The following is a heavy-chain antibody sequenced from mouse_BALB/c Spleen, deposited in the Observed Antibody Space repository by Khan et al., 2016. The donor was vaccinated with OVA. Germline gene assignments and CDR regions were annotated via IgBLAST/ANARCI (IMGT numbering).Heavy chain of an antibody. CDR1: GYIFTSYW. CDR3: TRWTYCAMDY. V-gene: IGHV1S22*01. CDR2: IYPGSGST. Sequence: LQQPGSELVRPGASVKLSCKASGYIFTSYWMHWVKQRPGQGLEWIGNIYPGSGSTKYDEKFKSKATLTVDTSSSTVYMQLSSLTSEDSAVYCCTRWTYCAMDYWGQGTSVTVSS. J-gene: IGHJ4*01.